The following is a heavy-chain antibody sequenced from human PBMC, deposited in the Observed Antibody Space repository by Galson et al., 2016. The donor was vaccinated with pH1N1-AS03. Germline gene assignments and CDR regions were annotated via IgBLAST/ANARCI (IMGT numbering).Heavy chain of an antibody. J-gene: IGHJ3*02. CDR2: IKQDGSEN. V-gene: IGHV3-7*01. Sequence: SLRLSCAASGFTFRSYWMTWVRQAPGKGLEWVANIKQDGSENYSLDSVKGRYTISRDKVENSVYLQLNSLKVEDTALYYCARYNWESGKGAFDIWGQGTMVTVS. CDR1: GFTFRSYW. D-gene: IGHD3-10*01. CDR3: ARYNWESGKGAFDI.